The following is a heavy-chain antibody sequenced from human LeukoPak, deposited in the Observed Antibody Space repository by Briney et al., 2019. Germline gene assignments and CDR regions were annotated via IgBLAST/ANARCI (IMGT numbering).Heavy chain of an antibody. D-gene: IGHD5-12*01. CDR3: ARDGYSGNDGL. CDR1: GGSFSGYY. V-gene: IGHV4-34*01. CDR2: IDHSGSA. J-gene: IGHJ4*02. Sequence: SETLSLTCAVYGGSFSGYYWNWIRQTPGRGLEWIGMIDHSGSAVYGPSLKSRVTISVDTSKNQFSLKLSSVTAADTAVYYCARDGYSGNDGLWGQGTLVTVSS.